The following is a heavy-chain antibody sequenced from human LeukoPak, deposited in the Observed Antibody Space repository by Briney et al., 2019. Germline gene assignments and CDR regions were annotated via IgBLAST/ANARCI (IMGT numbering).Heavy chain of an antibody. J-gene: IGHJ4*02. CDR2: ISGSGGST. CDR1: GFTFSSYA. V-gene: IGHV3-23*01. Sequence: GGSLRLSCAASGFTFSSYAMIWVRQAPGKGLEWVSAISGSGGSTYYADSVKGGFTISRDNSKNTLYLQMNSLRAEDTAVYYCAKEGIQLWLLFDYWGQGTLVTVSS. CDR3: AKEGIQLWLLFDY. D-gene: IGHD5-18*01.